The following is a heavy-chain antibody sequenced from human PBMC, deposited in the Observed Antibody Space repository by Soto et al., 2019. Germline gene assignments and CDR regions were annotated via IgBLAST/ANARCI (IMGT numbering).Heavy chain of an antibody. V-gene: IGHV4-31*08. D-gene: IGHD6-13*01. Sequence: SETLSLTCTVSGGSISSGGYYWSWIRQHPGKGLEWIGYIYYSGSTYYNPSLKSQVTISVDTSKNQFSLNVISVTAADTAVYYCRRSSRYSTDVWGQGTTVNVSS. CDR3: RRSSRYSTDV. CDR1: GGSISSGGYY. J-gene: IGHJ6*02. CDR2: IYYSGST.